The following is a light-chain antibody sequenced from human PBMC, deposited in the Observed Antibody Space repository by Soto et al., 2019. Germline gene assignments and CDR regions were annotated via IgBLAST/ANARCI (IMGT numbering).Light chain of an antibody. CDR2: EGS. J-gene: IGLJ2*01. V-gene: IGLV2-23*01. Sequence: QSALTQPASVSGSPGQSITISCTGTSSDVGSYNLVSWYQQHPGKAPKLMIYEGSKRPSGVSNRFSGSKSGNTASLTISGLQAEDEADYYCCSYAASSLVFGGGTKVTVL. CDR1: SSDVGSYNL. CDR3: CSYAASSLV.